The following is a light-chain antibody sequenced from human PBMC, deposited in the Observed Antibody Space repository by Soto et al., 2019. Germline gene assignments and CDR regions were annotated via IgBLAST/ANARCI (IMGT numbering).Light chain of an antibody. CDR2: DAS. CDR1: QSISSW. Sequence: DIQMTQSPSTLSASVGDRVTITCRASQSISSWLAWYQQKPGKAPKLLIYDASNLDSGVPSRFSGSGSGTEFTLTISSLQHDDFATYYCQQYNNYSWTFGQGTKVEIK. CDR3: QQYNNYSWT. J-gene: IGKJ1*01. V-gene: IGKV1-5*01.